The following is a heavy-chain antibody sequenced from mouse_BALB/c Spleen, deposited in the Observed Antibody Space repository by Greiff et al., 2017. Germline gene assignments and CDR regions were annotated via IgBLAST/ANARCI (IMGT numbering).Heavy chain of an antibody. CDR2: IYPGGGGT. Sequence: VQLQQSGAELVRPGTSVKISCKASGYTFTNYWLGWVKQGPGHGLEWIGVIYPGGGGTNYNEKFKGKATLTADTSTSTAYMQLSSMTSEDSAVYFCARAGNYVVDYWGQGTTLTVSS. J-gene: IGHJ2*01. CDR3: ARAGNYVVDY. CDR1: GYTFTNYW. D-gene: IGHD2-1*01. V-gene: IGHV1-63*02.